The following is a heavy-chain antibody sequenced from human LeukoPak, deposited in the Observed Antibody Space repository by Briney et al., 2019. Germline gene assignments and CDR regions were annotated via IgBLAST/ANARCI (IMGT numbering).Heavy chain of an antibody. V-gene: IGHV1-2*06. CDR2: INPNSGGT. Sequence: ASVKVSCKASGYTFTGYYMHWVRQAPRQGLEWMGRINPNSGGTNYAQKFQGRVTMTRVTSISTAYMELSRLRSDDTAVYYCTRAGDSSGWFDYWGQGTLVTVSS. CDR1: GYTFTGYY. D-gene: IGHD6-19*01. CDR3: TRAGDSSGWFDY. J-gene: IGHJ4*02.